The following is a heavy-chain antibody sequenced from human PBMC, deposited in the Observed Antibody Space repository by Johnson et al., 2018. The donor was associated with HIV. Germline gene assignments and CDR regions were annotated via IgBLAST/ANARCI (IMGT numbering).Heavy chain of an antibody. J-gene: IGHJ3*02. D-gene: IGHD1-26*01. Sequence: QVLLVESGGGVVQPGRSLRLSCAASGFTFSSYAMHWVRQAPGKGLEWVAVISYDGSNKYYADSVKGRFTISRDNSKNTLYLQMNSLRAEDTAVYYCERDAVLVGATSGGPPVNAFDIWGQGTMVTVSS. CDR3: ERDAVLVGATSGGPPVNAFDI. CDR1: GFTFSSYA. CDR2: ISYDGSNK. V-gene: IGHV3-30-3*01.